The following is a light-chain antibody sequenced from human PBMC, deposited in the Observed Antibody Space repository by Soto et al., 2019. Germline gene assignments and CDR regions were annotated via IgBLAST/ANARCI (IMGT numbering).Light chain of an antibody. CDR3: QQRKVWPPIT. CDR1: QSVSSSY. Sequence: EIVLPQSPGTLSLSPGESDTLSCRSSQSVSSSYLAWYQKKPGQAPRLLIYGAYSRATGIPDRFSGIVSGTDFTLTIRRLEPEDLALYDGQQRKVWPPITGCQGTRLEIK. J-gene: IGKJ5*01. CDR2: GAY. V-gene: IGKV3D-20*02.